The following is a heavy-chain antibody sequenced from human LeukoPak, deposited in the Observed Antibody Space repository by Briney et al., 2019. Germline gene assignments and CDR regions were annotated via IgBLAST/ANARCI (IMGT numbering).Heavy chain of an antibody. Sequence: KASETLSLTCTVSGDSISSSSYYWGWIRQPPGKGLEWIGSVHHSGSTYYTPSLKSRVTISVDTSKNQFSLKLSSVTAADTAVYQCARLYYYGSGSYLSGFDIWGQGTMVTVSS. CDR3: ARLYYYGSGSYLSGFDI. CDR2: VHHSGST. CDR1: GDSISSSSYY. V-gene: IGHV4-39*01. J-gene: IGHJ3*02. D-gene: IGHD3-10*01.